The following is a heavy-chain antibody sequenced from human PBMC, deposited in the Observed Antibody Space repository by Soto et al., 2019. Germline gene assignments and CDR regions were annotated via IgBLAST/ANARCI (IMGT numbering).Heavy chain of an antibody. CDR1: GYTFTNYG. Sequence: ASVKVSCKASGYTFTNYGISWVRQAPGQGLEWMGWISAYNGNTKYAQKLQGRVTMTTDTSTSTAYMELRSLRSDDTAVYYCAREGPLGYCSGGSCPTPPAGMDVWGQGTTVTVSS. CDR3: AREGPLGYCSGGSCPTPPAGMDV. J-gene: IGHJ6*02. CDR2: ISAYNGNT. D-gene: IGHD2-15*01. V-gene: IGHV1-18*01.